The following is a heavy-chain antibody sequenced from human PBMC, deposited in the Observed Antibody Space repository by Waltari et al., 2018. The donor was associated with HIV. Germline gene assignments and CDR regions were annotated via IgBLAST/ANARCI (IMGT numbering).Heavy chain of an antibody. J-gene: IGHJ6*02. CDR1: GDTVSSSNSA. CDR2: TYYRSKWYS. D-gene: IGHD1-1*01. Sequence: QVVLQQSGPGLLKSSQTLSLTCAISGDTVSSSNSAWNWIRQSPSRGLEWLGRTYYRSKWYSDYALAVRSRITIRAYTSKNQFSLQLNSVTPEDAAVYFCARDGPGDYYYYGVDVWGLGTTITVSS. V-gene: IGHV6-1*01. CDR3: ARDGPGDYYYYGVDV.